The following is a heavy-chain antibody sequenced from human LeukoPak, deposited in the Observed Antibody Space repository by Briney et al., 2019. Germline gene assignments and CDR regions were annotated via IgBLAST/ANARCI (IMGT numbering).Heavy chain of an antibody. CDR2: INHSGST. D-gene: IGHD3-10*01. V-gene: IGHV4-34*01. Sequence: SETLSLTCAVYGGSFSGYYWSWIRQPPGKGLEWIGEINHSGSTNYNPSLKSRVTISVDTSKNQFSLKLSSVTAADTAVYYCARVKWFGEENLDYWGQGTLVTVS. CDR3: ARVKWFGEENLDY. CDR1: GGSFSGYY. J-gene: IGHJ4*02.